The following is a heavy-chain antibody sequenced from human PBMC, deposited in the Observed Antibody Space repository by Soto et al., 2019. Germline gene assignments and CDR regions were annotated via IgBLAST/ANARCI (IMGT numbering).Heavy chain of an antibody. CDR3: AKADRPYYEILTGHDY. V-gene: IGHV3-23*01. D-gene: IGHD3-9*01. J-gene: IGHJ4*02. Sequence: EVQLLESGGGLVQPGGSLRLSCAASGFTFSSYAMCWVRQAPGKGLEWVSALGGTGGRAYYADSVKGRFTVSRDNSRNTLFLQMNSLRVEDTAIYYCAKADRPYYEILTGHDYWGQGTLVTVSS. CDR2: LGGTGGRA. CDR1: GFTFSSYA.